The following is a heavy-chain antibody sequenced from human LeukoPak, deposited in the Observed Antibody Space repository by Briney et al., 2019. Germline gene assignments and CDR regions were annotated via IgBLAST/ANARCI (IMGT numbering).Heavy chain of an antibody. V-gene: IGHV3-11*01. CDR2: INTIGSTV. CDR3: ARSASIDI. Sequence: GGSLRLSCAASGFTFSDYHMSWIRQAPGKGLEWVSYINTIGSTVYYADSVKGRFTVSRDNAKNSLYLQMNSLSAEDTAVYYCARSASIDIWGQGTMVTVSP. J-gene: IGHJ3*02. CDR1: GFTFSDYH.